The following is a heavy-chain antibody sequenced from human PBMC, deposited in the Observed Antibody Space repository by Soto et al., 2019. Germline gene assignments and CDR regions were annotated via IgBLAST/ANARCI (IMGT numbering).Heavy chain of an antibody. D-gene: IGHD6-19*01. J-gene: IGHJ6*02. Sequence: SLRLSCAASGFTFSSYAMHWVRQAPGKGLEWVAVISYDGSNKYYADSVKGRFTISRDNSKNTLYLQMNSLRAEDTAVYYCARANSSGWSHYYYYGMDVWGQGTTVTVSS. CDR1: GFTFSSYA. CDR3: ARANSSGWSHYYYYGMDV. CDR2: ISYDGSNK. V-gene: IGHV3-30-3*01.